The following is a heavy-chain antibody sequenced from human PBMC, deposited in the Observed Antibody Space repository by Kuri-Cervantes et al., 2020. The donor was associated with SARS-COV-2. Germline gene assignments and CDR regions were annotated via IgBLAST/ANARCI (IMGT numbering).Heavy chain of an antibody. CDR3: ARGVVVPAAIRGGRWFDP. CDR2: IYYSGST. D-gene: IGHD2-2*02. Sequence: ESLKISCTVSGGSISSSSYYWGWIRQPPGKGLEWIGSIYYSGSTYYNPSLKSRVTISVDTSKNQFSLKLSSVTAADTAVYYCARGVVVPAAIRGGRWFDPWGQGTLVTVSS. V-gene: IGHV4-39*07. J-gene: IGHJ5*02. CDR1: GGSISSSSYY.